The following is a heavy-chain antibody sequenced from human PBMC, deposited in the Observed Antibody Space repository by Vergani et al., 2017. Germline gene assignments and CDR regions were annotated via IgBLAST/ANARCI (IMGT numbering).Heavy chain of an antibody. CDR3: ARDPLYSTTWPFLLLDMDV. Sequence: QMQLQESGPGLVRPSHTLSLTCTVSGGSISSGSYYWSWFRQPAGKGLEWIGRFYTGGGTSYNPSLKSRVTISVDTSKNQFSLQLSSVTAADTAVYYCARDPLYSTTWPFLLLDMDVWGQGTTVTVSS. CDR2: FYTGGGT. D-gene: IGHD6-13*01. CDR1: GGSISSGSYY. J-gene: IGHJ6*02. V-gene: IGHV4-61*02.